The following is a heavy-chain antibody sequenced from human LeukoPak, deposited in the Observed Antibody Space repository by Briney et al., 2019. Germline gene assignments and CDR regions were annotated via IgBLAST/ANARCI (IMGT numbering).Heavy chain of an antibody. V-gene: IGHV1-2*02. J-gene: IGHJ5*02. CDR3: ARAQDSSGYPYAGDWFDP. CDR2: LNPDSGET. CDR1: GYRFDNYY. Sequence: GASVKVSCKGSGYRFDNYYLHWVRQAPGQGLEWMGWLNPDSGETKYVEKFQGRVTMTRDTSISTAYMELSRLRSDDTAVYYCARAQDSSGYPYAGDWFDPWGQGTLVTVSS. D-gene: IGHD3-22*01.